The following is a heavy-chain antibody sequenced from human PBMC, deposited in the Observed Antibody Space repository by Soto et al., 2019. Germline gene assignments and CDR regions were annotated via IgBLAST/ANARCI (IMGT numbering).Heavy chain of an antibody. V-gene: IGHV4-34*01. Sequence: PSETLSLTCAVYGGSFSGYYWSWIRQPPGKGLEWIGEINHSGSTNYNPSLKSRVTISVDTSKNQFSLKLSSVTAADTAVYYCARGWAYYYGSGSYYNVSPRYYYYGMDVWGQGTTVTVSS. CDR3: ARGWAYYYGSGSYYNVSPRYYYYGMDV. D-gene: IGHD3-10*01. CDR1: GGSFSGYY. J-gene: IGHJ6*02. CDR2: INHSGST.